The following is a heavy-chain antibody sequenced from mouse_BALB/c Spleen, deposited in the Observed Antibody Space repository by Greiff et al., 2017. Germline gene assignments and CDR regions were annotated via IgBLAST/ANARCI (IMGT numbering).Heavy chain of an antibody. CDR1: GFTFTDYY. J-gene: IGHJ2*01. Sequence: EVKLMESGGGLVQPGGSLRLSCATSGFTFTDYYMSWVRQPPGKALEWLGFIRNKANGYTTEYSASVKGRFTISRDNSQSILYLQMNTLRAEDSATYYCARDRTGIDYWGQGTTLTVSS. V-gene: IGHV7-3*02. CDR2: IRNKANGYTT. D-gene: IGHD4-1*01. CDR3: ARDRTGIDY.